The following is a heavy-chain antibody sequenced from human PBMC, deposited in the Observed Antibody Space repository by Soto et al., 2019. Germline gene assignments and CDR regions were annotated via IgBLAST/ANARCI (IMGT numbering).Heavy chain of an antibody. D-gene: IGHD2-15*01. V-gene: IGHV3-7*03. CDR2: IKQDGSEK. CDR1: GFTFSSYL. CDR3: ARENIVVVVAATANWFDP. Sequence: GGSLRLSCAASGFTFSSYLMSWVRQSPGKGLEWVANIKQDGSEKYYVDSVKGRFTISRDNAKNSLYLQMNSLRAEDTAVYYCARENIVVVVAATANWFDPWGQGTLVTVSS. J-gene: IGHJ5*02.